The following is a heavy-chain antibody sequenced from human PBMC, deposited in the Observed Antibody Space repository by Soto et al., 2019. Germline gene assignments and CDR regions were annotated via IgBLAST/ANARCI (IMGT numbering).Heavy chain of an antibody. V-gene: IGHV2-70*01. J-gene: IGHJ6*02. CDR3: ARIPQYYDSSGYYYSRYYYGMDV. Sequence: GSGPTLVNPTQTLTLTCTFSGFSLSTSGMCVSWICQPPGKALEWLALIDWDDDKYYSTSLKTRLTISKDTSKNQVVLTMTNMDPVDTATYYCARIPQYYDSSGYYYSRYYYGMDVWGQGTTVTVSS. CDR2: IDWDDDK. D-gene: IGHD3-22*01. CDR1: GFSLSTSGMC.